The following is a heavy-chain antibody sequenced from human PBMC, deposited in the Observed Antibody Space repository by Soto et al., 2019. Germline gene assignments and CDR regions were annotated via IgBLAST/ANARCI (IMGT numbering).Heavy chain of an antibody. CDR2: IGPTEAHAP. CDR3: AKDAIPYNGRDDAFDL. V-gene: IGHV3-23*01. J-gene: IGHJ3*01. CDR1: GYPFGDYA. D-gene: IGHD2-2*02. Sequence: EVHLLESGGDLVQPGGTLILSCVASGYPFGDYAMRWVRQAPGKGLELVSAIGPTEAHAPAYAASVKGRFTISRDNSRNILYLQMTHLRAEDTGVYYCAKDAIPYNGRDDAFDLWGQRTMVTVSS.